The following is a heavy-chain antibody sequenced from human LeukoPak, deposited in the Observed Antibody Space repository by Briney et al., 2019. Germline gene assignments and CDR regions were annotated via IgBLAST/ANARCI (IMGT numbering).Heavy chain of an antibody. CDR2: IYANGGT. V-gene: IGHV4-4*07. D-gene: IGHD5-18*01. CDR3: VRDFTRNSYADADFLHP. J-gene: IGHJ1*01. Sequence: PSETLSLPCTVSGGSISGYYWNWIWQSAAKGLEWIGRIYANGGTNYNPSLRSRVSMSVDTSKNQFALKLTSVTAADTAIYYCVRDFTRNSYADADFLHPWDQGTLVSVSS. CDR1: GGSISGYY.